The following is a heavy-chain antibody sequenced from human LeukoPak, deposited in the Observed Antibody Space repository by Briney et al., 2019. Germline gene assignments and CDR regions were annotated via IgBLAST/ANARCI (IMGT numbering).Heavy chain of an antibody. V-gene: IGHV4-38-2*01. Sequence: PGGSLRLSCAASGFIFSTYWMSWVRQAPGKGLEWIGSIYHSGNTYYNPSLKSRVTISVDTSMNQFSLKLNSVTAADTAVYYCARAGYGDSDFDYWGQGTLVTVSS. J-gene: IGHJ4*02. D-gene: IGHD4-17*01. CDR2: IYHSGNT. CDR3: ARAGYGDSDFDY. CDR1: GFIFSTYW.